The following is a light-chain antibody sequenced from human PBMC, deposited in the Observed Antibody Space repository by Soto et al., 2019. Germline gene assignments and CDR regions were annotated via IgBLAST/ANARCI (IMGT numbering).Light chain of an antibody. CDR2: LGS. CDR3: MQALQTPLT. J-gene: IGKJ4*01. CDR1: QSLRHSNGYNY. V-gene: IGKV2-28*01. Sequence: DIVMTQSPLSLPVTPGEPASISCRSSQSLRHSNGYNYLVWYLQKPGQSPQLLIYLGSYRASGVPDRFSGSRSRTDFTLKLSRVEAEDVGVYYCMQALQTPLTFGGGTKVEIK.